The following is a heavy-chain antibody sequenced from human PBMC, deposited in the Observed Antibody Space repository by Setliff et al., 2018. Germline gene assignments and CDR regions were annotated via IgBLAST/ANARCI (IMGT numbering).Heavy chain of an antibody. J-gene: IGHJ3*02. CDR3: ARDTLGYGDYVGFDI. CDR2: INPNSGGT. Sequence: ASVKVSCKASGYTFTGYYMYWVRQAPGQGLKWMGRINPNSGGTNSAQKFQGRVTMTRDTSISTAYMELSRLRSDDTAVYYCARDTLGYGDYVGFDIWGQGTMVTVSS. D-gene: IGHD4-17*01. CDR1: GYTFTGYY. V-gene: IGHV1-2*06.